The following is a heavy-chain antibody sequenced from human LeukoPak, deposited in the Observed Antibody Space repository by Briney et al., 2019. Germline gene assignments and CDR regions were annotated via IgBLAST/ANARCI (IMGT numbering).Heavy chain of an antibody. D-gene: IGHD6-13*01. J-gene: IGHJ1*01. CDR3: ASESAAGTAEYFQH. CDR1: GFTFSSYG. Sequence: GRSLRLSCAASGFTFSSYGMHWVRQAPGKGLEWVALIWYDGSNKYYADSVKGRFTISRDNSKNTLYLQMNSLRAEDTAVYYCASESAAGTAEYFQHWGQGTLVTVSS. CDR2: IWYDGSNK. V-gene: IGHV3-33*01.